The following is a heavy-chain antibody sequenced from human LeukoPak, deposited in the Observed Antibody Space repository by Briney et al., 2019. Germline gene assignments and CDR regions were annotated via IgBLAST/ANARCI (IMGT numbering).Heavy chain of an antibody. Sequence: SETLSLTCAVYGGSFSGYYWTWIRKHPEKGLEWIGYIWNSGSTNYNPALKSRVTISVDTSKNQFSLKLTSVTAADTAIYYCARDVSSMFPNWFDPWGQGILVIVSS. D-gene: IGHD6-6*01. CDR2: IWNSGST. CDR3: ARDVSSMFPNWFDP. CDR1: GGSFSGYY. V-gene: IGHV4-34*09. J-gene: IGHJ5*02.